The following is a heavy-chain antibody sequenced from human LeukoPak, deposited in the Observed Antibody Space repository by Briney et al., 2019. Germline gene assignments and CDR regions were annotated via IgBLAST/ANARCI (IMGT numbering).Heavy chain of an antibody. CDR2: IYTSGIT. CDR1: GGSISSGSYY. J-gene: IGHJ3*02. CDR3: AKGAYDSSGNDAFDI. V-gene: IGHV4-61*02. Sequence: SQTLSLTCTVSGGSISSGSYYWSWIRQPAGKGLEWIGRIYTSGITNYNPSLKSRVTISVDTSKNQFSLKLSSVTAADTAVYYCAKGAYDSSGNDAFDIWGQGTMVTVSS. D-gene: IGHD3-22*01.